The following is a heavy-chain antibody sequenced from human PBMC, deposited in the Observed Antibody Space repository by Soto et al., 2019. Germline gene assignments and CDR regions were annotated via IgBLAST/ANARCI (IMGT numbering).Heavy chain of an antibody. CDR1: GYTFSTYG. D-gene: IGHD1-26*01. CDR2: ISAYNGNT. Sequence: QVPLVQSGAEVKKPGASVKVSCKASGYTFSTYGIAWVRQAPGEGLEWVGWISAYNGNTNYAQKFQGRVTMTTDTSTSTAYMELRSLTSDDTAVYYCARDSVRIGSYSGYWGQGTLVTVSS. CDR3: ARDSVRIGSYSGY. V-gene: IGHV1-18*01. J-gene: IGHJ4*02.